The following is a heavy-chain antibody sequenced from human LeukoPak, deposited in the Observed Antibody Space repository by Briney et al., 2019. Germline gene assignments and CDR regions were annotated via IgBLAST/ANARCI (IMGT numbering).Heavy chain of an antibody. J-gene: IGHJ4*02. CDR3: ARGYSSSWNYFDY. Sequence: PSETLSLTCTVSGGSISSYCLNWIRQSPGKGLEWIGYIYYSGTTKYNPSLKSRVTISVDTSKKQFSLKLSSVTAADAAVYYCARGYSSSWNYFDYWGQGTLVTVSS. CDR2: IYYSGTT. V-gene: IGHV4-59*01. CDR1: GGSISSYC. D-gene: IGHD6-13*01.